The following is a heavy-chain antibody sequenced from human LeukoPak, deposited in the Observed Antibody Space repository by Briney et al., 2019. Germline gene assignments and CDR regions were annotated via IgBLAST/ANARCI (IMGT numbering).Heavy chain of an antibody. D-gene: IGHD3-3*01. CDR1: GYTLTELS. J-gene: IGHJ3*02. Sequence: ASVKVSCKVSGYTLTELSMHWVRQAPGKGLEWMGGFDPEDGETIYAQKFQGRVIMTEDTSTDTAYMELSSLRSEDTAVYYCATEGLVLRFLEWNDAFDIWGQGTMVTVSS. CDR2: FDPEDGET. V-gene: IGHV1-24*01. CDR3: ATEGLVLRFLEWNDAFDI.